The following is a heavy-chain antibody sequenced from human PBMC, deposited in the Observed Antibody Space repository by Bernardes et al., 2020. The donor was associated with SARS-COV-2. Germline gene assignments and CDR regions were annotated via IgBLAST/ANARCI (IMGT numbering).Heavy chain of an antibody. CDR3: ARDLEGTTGY. Sequence: GSLRLSCAASGFSFSSYWMHWVRQAPGKGLVWVSRTNSDGSSTSYADSVKGRFTISRDNAKNTLYLQMNSLRVEDTAVYYCARDLEGTTGYWGQGTLVTVSS. CDR1: GFSFSSYW. V-gene: IGHV3-74*01. D-gene: IGHD1-7*01. J-gene: IGHJ4*02. CDR2: TNSDGSST.